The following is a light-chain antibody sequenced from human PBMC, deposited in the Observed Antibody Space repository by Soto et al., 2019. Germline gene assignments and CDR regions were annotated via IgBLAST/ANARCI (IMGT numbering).Light chain of an antibody. CDR2: GAS. V-gene: IGKV3-20*01. CDR1: QSVDSSF. CDR3: QQYVISVT. J-gene: IGKJ1*01. Sequence: EIVLTQSPGSLSLSPGERATLSCRASQSVDSSFFAWYQQKPGQAPRLLIYGASNRPTGIPDRFSRSGSGTDFTLTISRLEPEDFAVYYCQQYVISVTFGQRTKVEIK.